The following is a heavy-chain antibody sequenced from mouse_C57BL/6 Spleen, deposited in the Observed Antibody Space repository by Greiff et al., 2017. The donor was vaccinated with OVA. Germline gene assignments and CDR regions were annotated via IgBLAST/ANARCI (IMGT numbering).Heavy chain of an antibody. D-gene: IGHD1-1*01. J-gene: IGHJ4*01. V-gene: IGHV3-8*01. CDR1: GYSITSDY. CDR3: ARFYGSSSYAMDY. CDR2: ISYSGST. Sequence: VQLKQSGPGLAKPSQTLSLTCSVTGYSITSDYWNWIRKFPGNKLEYMGYISYSGSTYYNPSLKSRISITRDTSKNQYYLQLNSVTTEDTATYYCARFYGSSSYAMDYWGQGTSVTVSS.